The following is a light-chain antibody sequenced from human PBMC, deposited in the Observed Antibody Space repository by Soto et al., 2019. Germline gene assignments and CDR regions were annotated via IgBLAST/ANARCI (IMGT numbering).Light chain of an antibody. V-gene: IGKV1-5*03. Sequence: DIQMTQSPSTLSASVGDRVTITCRASQSISSWLAWYQQKPGKAPKLLIYKASSLESGVPSRVSGSGSGTEFTLTISSLQPDAFATYYCQQYNSFPAFGQGTKVEIK. CDR3: QQYNSFPA. J-gene: IGKJ1*01. CDR2: KAS. CDR1: QSISSW.